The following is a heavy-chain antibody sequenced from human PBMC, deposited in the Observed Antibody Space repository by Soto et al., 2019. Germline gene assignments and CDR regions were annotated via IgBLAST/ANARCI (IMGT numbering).Heavy chain of an antibody. D-gene: IGHD2-21*02. CDR1: GGTFSSYA. CDR2: FIPIFGTA. J-gene: IGHJ3*02. V-gene: IGHV1-69*06. Sequence: QVQLVQSGAEVKKPGSSVKVSCKASGGTFSSYAISWVRQAPGQGLEWMGGFIPIFGTANYAQKFQGRVTITADKSTSTAYMELSSLRSEDTAVYYCARDSYDVAYCGGDCYSEAFDIWGQGTMVTVSS. CDR3: ARDSYDVAYCGGDCYSEAFDI.